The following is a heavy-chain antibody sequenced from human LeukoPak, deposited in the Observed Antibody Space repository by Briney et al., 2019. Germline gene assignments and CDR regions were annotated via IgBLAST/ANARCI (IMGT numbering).Heavy chain of an antibody. CDR1: GFTFSSYG. V-gene: IGHV3-30*02. CDR2: IRYDGSNK. D-gene: IGHD3-22*01. Sequence: GGSLRLSCAASGFTFSSYGMHWVRQAPGKGLEWVAFIRYDGSNKYYADSVKGRFTISRDNSKNTLYLQMNSLRAEDTAVYYCAKEAPPSDGSGYSSPFDYWGQGTLVTVSS. CDR3: AKEAPPSDGSGYSSPFDY. J-gene: IGHJ4*02.